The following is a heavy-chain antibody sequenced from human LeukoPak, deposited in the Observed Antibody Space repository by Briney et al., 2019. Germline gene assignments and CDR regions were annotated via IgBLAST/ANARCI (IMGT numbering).Heavy chain of an antibody. J-gene: IGHJ3*02. V-gene: IGHV3-7*03. Sequence: GGSLRLSCAASGFTLSNDWMSWVRQARGKGLEWVANINQDGSQTYYVDSVKGRFTMSRDNVKNSLYLQMNSLRAEDTAVYYCARDPDLLWFDRSPFDAFDIWGQGTMVTVSS. CDR1: GFTLSNDW. CDR2: INQDGSQT. D-gene: IGHD3-10*01. CDR3: ARDPDLLWFDRSPFDAFDI.